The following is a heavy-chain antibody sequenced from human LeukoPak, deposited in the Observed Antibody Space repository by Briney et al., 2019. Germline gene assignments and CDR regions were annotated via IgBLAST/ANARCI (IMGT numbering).Heavy chain of an antibody. CDR2: ISGSGGST. D-gene: IGHD2-2*01. CDR1: GFTFSSYA. J-gene: IGHJ4*02. CDR3: AKDRRVRRGDYFDD. V-gene: IGHV3-23*01. Sequence: PGGSQSLSCAASGFTFSSYAKSWVRQAPGKGMEWVSAISGSGGSTYYADSVKGRFTISRDNSKNTLYLQMSSLRAEDTAVYYCAKDRRVRRGDYFDDWGQGTLVTVSS.